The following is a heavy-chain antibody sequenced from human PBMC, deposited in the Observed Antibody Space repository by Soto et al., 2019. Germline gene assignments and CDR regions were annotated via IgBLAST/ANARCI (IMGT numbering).Heavy chain of an antibody. D-gene: IGHD1-26*01. CDR3: ARKPLPWELGYFGY. CDR1: GGSISSYY. Sequence: QVQLQESGPGLVKPSETLSLTCTVSGGSISSYYWSWIQQPAGKGLEWIGGIYTSGSTNYNPSLKSRVSLSVDTSKHQFSLKLSSVTAADTAVYYCARKPLPWELGYFGYWGQGTLVTLFS. CDR2: IYTSGST. V-gene: IGHV4-4*07. J-gene: IGHJ4*02.